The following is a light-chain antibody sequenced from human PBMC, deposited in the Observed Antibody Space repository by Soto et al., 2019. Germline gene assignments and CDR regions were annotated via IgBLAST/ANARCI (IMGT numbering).Light chain of an antibody. V-gene: IGKV1-12*01. J-gene: IGKJ4*01. CDR1: QSISSW. CDR3: QQTNSFPLT. CDR2: DAS. Sequence: DIHMTHSPSTLSASLVGRVTITCRASQSISSWLAWYQQKPGKAPKLLIYDASNLQSGVPSRFSGTGSGTDFTLTISSLQPEDFATYYCQQTNSFPLTFGGGTKVDIK.